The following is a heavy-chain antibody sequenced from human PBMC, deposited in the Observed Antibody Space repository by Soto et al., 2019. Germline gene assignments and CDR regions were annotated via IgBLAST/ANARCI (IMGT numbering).Heavy chain of an antibody. J-gene: IGHJ1*01. CDR2: INPNNGGT. CDR3: ARRRGNYPITEFLQY. D-gene: IGHD3-10*01. V-gene: IGHV1-2*02. CDR1: GYTFIGYY. Sequence: QVQLVQSRAEVKRPGASVKVSCETSGYTFIGYYVHWVRQVPGQGLEWMGWINPNNGGTKYAQRFQGRLTMTRDTSINTAYMELSRLTTDDTAVYYCARRRGNYPITEFLQYWGQGTLITVSS.